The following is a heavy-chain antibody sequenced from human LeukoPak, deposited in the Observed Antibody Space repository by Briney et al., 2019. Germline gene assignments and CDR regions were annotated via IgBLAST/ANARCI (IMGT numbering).Heavy chain of an antibody. CDR1: GFTFGDYA. V-gene: IGHV3-49*04. CDR2: IRSKAYGGTA. CDR3: TRVQRYYDSSGYSYYFDY. J-gene: IGHJ4*02. D-gene: IGHD3-22*01. Sequence: GGSLRHSCTASGFTFGDYAMSWVRQAPGKGLEWVGFIRSKAYGGTAEYAASVKGRFTISRDDSKSIAYLQMNSLKTEDTAVYYCTRVQRYYDSSGYSYYFDYWGQGTLVTVSS.